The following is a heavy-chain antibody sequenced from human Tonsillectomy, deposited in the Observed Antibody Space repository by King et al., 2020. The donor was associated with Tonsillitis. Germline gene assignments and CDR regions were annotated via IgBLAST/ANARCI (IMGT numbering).Heavy chain of an antibody. D-gene: IGHD6-19*01. CDR3: AKSDSGWYEGPNWFDP. V-gene: IGHV3-23*04. Sequence: VQLVQSGGGLVQPGGSLRLSCAASGFTFSSYPMSWVRQAPGKGLEWVSAISGSGGSTYYADSVKGRFTISRDNSKNTLYLQMNSLRAEDTAVYYCAKSDSGWYEGPNWFDPWGQGILVTVSS. J-gene: IGHJ5*02. CDR1: GFTFSSYP. CDR2: ISGSGGST.